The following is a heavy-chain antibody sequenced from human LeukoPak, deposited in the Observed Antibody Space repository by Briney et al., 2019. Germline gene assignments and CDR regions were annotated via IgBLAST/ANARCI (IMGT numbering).Heavy chain of an antibody. J-gene: IGHJ1*01. CDR2: ISWNSGSI. D-gene: IGHD3-22*01. Sequence: GGSLRLYCAASGFTFDDYAMHWVRQAPGKGLEWVSGISWNSGSIGYADSVKGRFTISRENAKNSLYLQMNSLRAEDTALYYCAKDMRYYYDSSSPFQHWGQGTLVTVSS. CDR3: AKDMRYYYDSSSPFQH. CDR1: GFTFDDYA. V-gene: IGHV3-9*01.